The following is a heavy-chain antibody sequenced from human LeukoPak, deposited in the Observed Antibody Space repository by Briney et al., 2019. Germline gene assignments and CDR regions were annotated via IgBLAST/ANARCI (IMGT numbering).Heavy chain of an antibody. Sequence: SETLSLTCAVYGGSFSGYYWSWIRQTPGKGLEWIGEINHSGSTNYNPSLKSRVTISVDTSKNQFSLKLSSVTAADTAVYYCARVDILTGYPYFDYWGQGTLVTVSS. D-gene: IGHD3-9*01. V-gene: IGHV4-34*01. CDR3: ARVDILTGYPYFDY. CDR1: GGSFSGYY. J-gene: IGHJ4*02. CDR2: INHSGST.